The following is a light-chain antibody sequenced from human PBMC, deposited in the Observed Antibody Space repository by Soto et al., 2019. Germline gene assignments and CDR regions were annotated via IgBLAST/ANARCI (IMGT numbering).Light chain of an antibody. CDR2: AAS. J-gene: IGKJ2*01. CDR3: QQSYSTPYT. Sequence: DIQMTQAPSSLSASAGHRVTITYRASQSSSSYLNWYQQKPGQAPKLLVYAASSLQSGVLSSFSGSGSATDFTLTISSLQPEDSATYYCQQSYSTPYTFGQGTKLEIK. V-gene: IGKV1-39*01. CDR1: QSSSSY.